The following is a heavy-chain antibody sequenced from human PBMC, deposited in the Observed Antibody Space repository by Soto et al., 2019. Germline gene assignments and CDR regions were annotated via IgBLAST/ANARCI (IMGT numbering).Heavy chain of an antibody. CDR3: ARGARFLEWLSFDH. J-gene: IGHJ4*02. D-gene: IGHD3-3*01. CDR1: GDTFNRYA. CDR2: IIPIFGTA. Sequence: QVQLEQSGAEVKTLGSSVKVSCKASGDTFNRYAISWVRQAPGQGLEWMGGIIPIFGTANYAPQFQDRVAISADESTTTAYMELTSQKSEDTAVYFCARGARFLEWLSFDHWGQGTLVTVSS. V-gene: IGHV1-69*13.